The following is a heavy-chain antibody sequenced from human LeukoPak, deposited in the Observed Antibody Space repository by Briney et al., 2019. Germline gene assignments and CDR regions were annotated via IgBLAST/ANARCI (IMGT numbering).Heavy chain of an antibody. J-gene: IGHJ4*02. D-gene: IGHD3-22*01. V-gene: IGHV4-39*01. Sequence: TSETLSLTCTVSGGSILSTSYHWGWIRQPPGEGLEWIGRISYSGSNYYSPSLKSRVAMSVDTSKNQFSLKLNAVTAADTAVYYCAGHNSGYYFYDYWSQGTLVTVSS. CDR1: GGSILSTSYH. CDR2: ISYSGSN. CDR3: AGHNSGYYFYDY.